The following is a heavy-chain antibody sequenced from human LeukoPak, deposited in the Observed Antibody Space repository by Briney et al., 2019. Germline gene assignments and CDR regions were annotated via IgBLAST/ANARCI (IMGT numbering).Heavy chain of an antibody. V-gene: IGHV4-59*01. J-gene: IGHJ4*02. D-gene: IGHD3-3*01. CDR3: AGRITIFGVTAYYFDY. CDR1: GGSISSYY. CDR2: IYYSGST. Sequence: PSETLSLTCTVSGGSISSYYWSWIRQPPGKGLEWIGYIYYSGSTNYNPSLKSRVTISVDTSKNQFSLKLSSVTAADTAVYYCAGRITIFGVTAYYFDYWGQGTLVTVSS.